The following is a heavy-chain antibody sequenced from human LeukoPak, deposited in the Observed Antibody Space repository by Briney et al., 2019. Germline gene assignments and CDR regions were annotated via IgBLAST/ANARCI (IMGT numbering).Heavy chain of an antibody. CDR2: INPNSGGT. V-gene: IGHV1-2*02. CDR3: ARDIGYCSGGSCYGFWFDP. Sequence: ASVKVSCKASGYTFTSYAMHWVRQAPGQRLEWMGWINPNSGGTNYAQKFQGRVTMTRDTSISTAYMELSRLRSDDTAVYYCARDIGYCSGGSCYGFWFDPWGQGTLVTVSS. D-gene: IGHD2-15*01. J-gene: IGHJ5*02. CDR1: GYTFTSYA.